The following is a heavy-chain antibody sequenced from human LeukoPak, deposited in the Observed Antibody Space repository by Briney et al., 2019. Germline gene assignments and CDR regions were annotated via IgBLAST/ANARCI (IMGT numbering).Heavy chain of an antibody. D-gene: IGHD5-18*01. Sequence: SVKVSCKASGGTFSSYAISWVRQAPGQGLEWMGGIIPIFGTANYAQKFQGRVTITTDESTSTAYMELSSLRSEDTAVYYCAREPTTAMGDFDYWGQGTLVTVSS. CDR3: AREPTTAMGDFDY. V-gene: IGHV1-69*05. CDR1: GGTFSSYA. J-gene: IGHJ4*02. CDR2: IIPIFGTA.